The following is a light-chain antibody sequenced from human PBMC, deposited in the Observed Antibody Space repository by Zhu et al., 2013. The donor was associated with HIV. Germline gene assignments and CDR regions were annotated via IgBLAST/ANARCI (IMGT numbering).Light chain of an antibody. CDR1: SSDIGAYTH. CDR2: EVS. Sequence: QSALTQPASVSGSPGQSITISCTGTSSDIGAYTHVSWYQQEPGKAPKLLIYEVSGRPSGVSYRFSGSKSGNTASLTISGLQAEDEADYYCCSYAGTSTSVVFGGGTKLTVL. CDR3: CSYAGTSTSVV. V-gene: IGLV2-23*02. J-gene: IGLJ2*01.